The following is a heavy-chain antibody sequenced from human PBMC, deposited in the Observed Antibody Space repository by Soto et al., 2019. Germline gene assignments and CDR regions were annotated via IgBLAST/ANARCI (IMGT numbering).Heavy chain of an antibody. CDR2: IYYSGST. V-gene: IGHV4-31*03. CDR1: GGSIGRDAYY. CDR3: AIGGYYDRSGYSMDV. J-gene: IGHJ6*02. Sequence: SDTLSLTCTVSGGSIGRDAYYWSWIRQHPGKGLEWIGYIYYSGSTYYNPSLKSRVTISVDTSKNQFSLKLSSVTAADTAVYYCAIGGYYDRSGYSMDVWGQGTTVT. D-gene: IGHD3-22*01.